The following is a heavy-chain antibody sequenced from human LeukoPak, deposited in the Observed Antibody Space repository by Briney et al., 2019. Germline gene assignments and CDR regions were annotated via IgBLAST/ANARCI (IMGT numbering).Heavy chain of an antibody. Sequence: ASVKVSCKASGYTFTTYGISWVRQAPGQRLEWMGWISGYNSNTNYAQKFRGRVTMTTDTSTSTAYMELRSLRSDDTAVYYCARASAQWSDYWGKGTLVTVSS. D-gene: IGHD2-15*01. CDR3: ARASAQWSDY. CDR2: ISGYNSNT. V-gene: IGHV1-18*01. CDR1: GYTFTTYG. J-gene: IGHJ4*02.